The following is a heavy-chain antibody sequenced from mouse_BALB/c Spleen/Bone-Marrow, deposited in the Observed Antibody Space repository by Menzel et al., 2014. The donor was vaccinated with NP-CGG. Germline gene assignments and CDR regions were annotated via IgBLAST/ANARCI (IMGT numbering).Heavy chain of an antibody. D-gene: IGHD1-1*01. CDR1: GYSFTGYT. CDR3: ARGYGSSYWYFVV. CDR2: INPYNGGT. V-gene: IGHV1-25*01. Sequence: EVKLMESGPEMVKPGASMKISCKASGYSFTGYTMNWVKQSHGKNLEWIGLINPYNGGTSYNQKFKGTATLTVDTSSSTAYMEPLSMSSEDSAVYYCARGYGSSYWYFVVWGPGTTVTVSP. J-gene: IGHJ1*01.